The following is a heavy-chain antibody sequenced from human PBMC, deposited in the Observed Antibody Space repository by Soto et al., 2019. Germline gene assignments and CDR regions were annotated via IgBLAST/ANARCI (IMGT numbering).Heavy chain of an antibody. Sequence: PGGSLRLSCGASGFTFITYSMNWVRQAPGKGLEWVSSISGSGNYTHYADFLRGRFTISRDNAKTSLYLQMNSLRAEDTAVYYCAREGINNYNEYYFDSWGQGTVVTVSS. J-gene: IGHJ4*02. CDR2: ISGSGNYT. CDR1: GFTFITYS. V-gene: IGHV3-21*01. CDR3: AREGINNYNEYYFDS. D-gene: IGHD4-4*01.